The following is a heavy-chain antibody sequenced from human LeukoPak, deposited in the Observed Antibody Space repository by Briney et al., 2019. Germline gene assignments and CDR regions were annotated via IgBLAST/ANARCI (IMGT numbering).Heavy chain of an antibody. CDR2: ISASGVTT. CDR1: GFTFSSYA. J-gene: IGHJ4*02. CDR3: AKGDVLPTYPTFDY. D-gene: IGHD3-9*01. Sequence: GGSLRLSCVASGFTFSSYALSWVRQAPGKGLEWVSVISASGVTTYYADSVKGRFTISRDTSKDTVYLQMHSLRAEDTAVYYCAKGDVLPTYPTFDYWGQGTLVTVSS. V-gene: IGHV3-23*01.